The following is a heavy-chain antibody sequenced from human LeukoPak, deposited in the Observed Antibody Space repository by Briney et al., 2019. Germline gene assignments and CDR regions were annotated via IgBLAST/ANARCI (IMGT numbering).Heavy chain of an antibody. V-gene: IGHV4-34*01. J-gene: IGHJ3*02. D-gene: IGHD3-22*01. CDR1: GGSFSGYY. CDR2: INHSGST. CDR3: AREEVDYYDSSGYDDI. Sequence: SETLSLTCAVYGGSFSGYYWSWIRQPPGKGLEWIGEINHSGSTNYNPSLKSRVAISVDTSKNQFSLKLSSVTAADTAVYYCAREEVDYYDSSGYDDIWGQGTMVTVSS.